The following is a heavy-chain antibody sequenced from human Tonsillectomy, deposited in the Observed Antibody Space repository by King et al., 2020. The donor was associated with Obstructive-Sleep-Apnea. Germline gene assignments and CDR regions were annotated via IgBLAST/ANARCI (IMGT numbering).Heavy chain of an antibody. Sequence: QLQESGPGLVKPSQTLSLTCTVSGGSIISGGYHWSWIRQHPGKGLEWIGDIYDSGSTYYNPSLKSRIAISVDTSKNQFSLKLRSVTAADTAVYYCARLPGGNYGMDVWGQGTTVTVSS. CDR1: GGSIISGGYH. V-gene: IGHV4-31*03. CDR2: IYDSGST. D-gene: IGHD3-16*01. J-gene: IGHJ6*02. CDR3: ARLPGGNYGMDV.